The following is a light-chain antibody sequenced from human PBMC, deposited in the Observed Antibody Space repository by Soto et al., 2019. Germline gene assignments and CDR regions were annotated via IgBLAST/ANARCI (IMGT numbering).Light chain of an antibody. Sequence: EIVMTQSPATLSVSPGERATLSCRASQSVSSNLAWYQQKPGQAPRLLIYGASTRATGIPARFSGSGSGTEFTLTISSLQSEDVAVYDCQQYNNWSPYTFGQGTKLEIK. V-gene: IGKV3-15*01. CDR3: QQYNNWSPYT. J-gene: IGKJ2*01. CDR1: QSVSSN. CDR2: GAS.